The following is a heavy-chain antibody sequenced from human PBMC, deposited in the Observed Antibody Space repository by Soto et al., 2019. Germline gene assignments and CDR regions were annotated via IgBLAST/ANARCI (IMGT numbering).Heavy chain of an antibody. Sequence: SETLSLTCSFSGDSVTSHYLTWIRQSPEKGLEWIGYMYYTGFSNYNPSLKSRVTISVDTSKNQFSLKLSSVTAADTAVYYCASTLAAAGRTSDYWGQGTLVTVSS. CDR1: GDSVTSHY. CDR3: ASTLAAAGRTSDY. D-gene: IGHD6-13*01. CDR2: MYYTGFS. V-gene: IGHV4-59*08. J-gene: IGHJ4*02.